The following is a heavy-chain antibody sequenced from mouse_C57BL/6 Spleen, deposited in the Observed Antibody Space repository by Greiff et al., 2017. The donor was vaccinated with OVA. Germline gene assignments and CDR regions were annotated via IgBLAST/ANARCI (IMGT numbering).Heavy chain of an antibody. CDR2: IYPGSGST. CDR3: ARAGWDYDAWFAY. CDR1: GYTFTSYW. D-gene: IGHD2-4*01. Sequence: VQLQQPGAELVKPGASVKMSCKASGYTFTSYWITWVKQRPGQGLEWIGDIYPGSGSTNYNEKFKSKATLTVDTSSSTAYMQLSSLTSEDSAVYCCARAGWDYDAWFAYWGQGTLVTVSA. V-gene: IGHV1-55*01. J-gene: IGHJ3*01.